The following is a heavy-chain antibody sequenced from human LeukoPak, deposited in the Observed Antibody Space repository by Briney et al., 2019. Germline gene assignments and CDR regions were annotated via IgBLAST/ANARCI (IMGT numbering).Heavy chain of an antibody. Sequence: ASVKVSCKASGYTFTAYYIHWVRQAPGQGLEWMGWINSNSDDTKYAQKFQGRVSMSRDMSISTAYMELSGLTSDDTAVYYCARDRGSSSWYVLYYYYYMDVWGKGTTVTVSS. CDR2: INSNSDDT. CDR1: GYTFTAYY. CDR3: ARDRGSSSWYVLYYYYYMDV. V-gene: IGHV1-2*02. J-gene: IGHJ6*03. D-gene: IGHD6-13*01.